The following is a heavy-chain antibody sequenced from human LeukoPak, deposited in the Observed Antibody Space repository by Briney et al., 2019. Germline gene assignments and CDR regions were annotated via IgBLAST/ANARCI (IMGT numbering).Heavy chain of an antibody. Sequence: ASVKVSCKASGGTFSSYAISWVRQAPGQGLEWMGRIIPILGIANYAQKFQGRVTITADKSTSTAYMELSSLRSEDTAVYYCARGTDYGSGTSDYWGQGTLVTVSS. CDR3: ARGTDYGSGTSDY. J-gene: IGHJ4*02. CDR2: IIPILGIA. D-gene: IGHD3-10*01. V-gene: IGHV1-69*04. CDR1: GGTFSSYA.